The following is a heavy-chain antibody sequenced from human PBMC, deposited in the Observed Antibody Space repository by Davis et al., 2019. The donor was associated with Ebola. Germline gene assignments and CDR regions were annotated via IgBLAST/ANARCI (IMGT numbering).Heavy chain of an antibody. V-gene: IGHV3-30*03. J-gene: IGHJ4*02. CDR3: ARDSDDYSFDY. CDR2: ISYDGSNR. CDR1: GFTFSSYW. Sequence: PGGSLRLSCAASGFTFSSYWMSWVRQAPGKGLEWVALISYDGSNRNYADSVKGRFTISRDNSKNTLYLQMNSLRPEDTAVYYCARDSDDYSFDYWGQGTLVTVSS. D-gene: IGHD4-11*01.